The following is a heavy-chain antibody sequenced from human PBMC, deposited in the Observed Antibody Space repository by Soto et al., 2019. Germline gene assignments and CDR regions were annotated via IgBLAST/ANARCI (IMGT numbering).Heavy chain of an antibody. CDR3: AKEARDVDY. Sequence: EVQLLESGGGLVQPGGSLRLSCAASGFTFSSQTMSWVRQAPGKGLEWVSVISSSGSTSYTDSVKGRFTISKDSSKNTLYLQLNSLRVEDTAVYYCAKEARDVDYWGQGTLVTVS. D-gene: IGHD5-12*01. CDR2: ISSSGST. CDR1: GFTFSSQT. J-gene: IGHJ4*02. V-gene: IGHV3-23*01.